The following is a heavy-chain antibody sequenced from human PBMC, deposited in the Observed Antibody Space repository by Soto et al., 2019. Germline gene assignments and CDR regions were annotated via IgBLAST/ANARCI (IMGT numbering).Heavy chain of an antibody. J-gene: IGHJ6*04. V-gene: IGHV4-61*08. D-gene: IGHD2-21*02. Sequence: SCGDAGRLNKQPPGKGLEWIGYIYYRGSTNYTPSLESRVTISVDTSKNQFSLKLSSVTAADTAVYYCARDNPHVVVVTAIRAAALAIRGKGTTVPGSS. CDR2: IYYRGST. CDR1: SCGDA. CDR3: ARDNPHVVVVTAIRAAALAI.